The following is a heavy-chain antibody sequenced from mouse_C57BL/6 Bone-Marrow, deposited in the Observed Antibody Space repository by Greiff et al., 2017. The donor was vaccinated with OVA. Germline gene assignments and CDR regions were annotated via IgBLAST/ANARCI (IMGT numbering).Heavy chain of an antibody. CDR2: ISSGGSDT. J-gene: IGHJ4*01. D-gene: IGHD2-3*01. CDR1: GFTFSSYG. V-gene: IGHV5-6*01. Sequence: EVHLVESGGDLVKPGGSLKLSCAASGFTFSSYGMSWVRQTPDKRLEWVATISSGGSDTYYPDNVKGRVTISRDNAKNTLYLQMSSLKSEDTAMYDGAIDARNDGYYSDYYALEDWGQGTSVTVAS. CDR3: AIDARNDGYYSDYYALED.